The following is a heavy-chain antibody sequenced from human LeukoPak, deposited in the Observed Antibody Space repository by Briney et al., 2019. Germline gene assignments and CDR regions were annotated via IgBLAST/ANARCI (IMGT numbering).Heavy chain of an antibody. J-gene: IGHJ4*02. CDR2: ISAYNGNP. Sequence: SVNASCKASGYTFTSYGISWVRHAPRQGIEWMGWISAYNGNPNYTQTLQGRFTITTRTSTSPAYIEVSSRRSEDPSVYYCARDRVHCSSTSCYRERFDYWGQGTLVTVSS. V-gene: IGHV1-18*01. CDR1: GYTFTSYG. D-gene: IGHD2-2*02. CDR3: ARDRVHCSSTSCYRERFDY.